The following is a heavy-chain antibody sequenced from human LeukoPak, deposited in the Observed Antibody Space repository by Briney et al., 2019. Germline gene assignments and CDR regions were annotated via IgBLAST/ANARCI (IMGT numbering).Heavy chain of an antibody. CDR1: GFTFSSYW. V-gene: IGHV3-7*01. CDR2: IKQDGSEK. Sequence: GGSLRLSCVASGFTFSSYWMSWVRQAPGKGLEWVANIKQDGSEKYYVDSVKGRFTISTDNAKNSLYLQMNSLRAEDTAVYYCAREWQWLVHFGSGAFDIWGQGTMVTVSS. CDR3: AREWQWLVHFGSGAFDI. D-gene: IGHD6-19*01. J-gene: IGHJ3*02.